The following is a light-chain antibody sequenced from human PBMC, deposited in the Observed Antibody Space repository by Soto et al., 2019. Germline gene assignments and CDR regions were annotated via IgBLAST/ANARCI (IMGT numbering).Light chain of an antibody. V-gene: IGLV2-14*01. Sequence: QSALTQPASVSGSPGQSITISCTGTSSDVGGYNYVSWYQQHPGKAPKLMIYEVSHRPSGVSNRFSGSKSGNTASLTISRLQDEAEAYYSCRSYTRSSSHVFGNGTKVTVL. CDR3: RSYTRSSSHV. J-gene: IGLJ1*01. CDR1: SSDVGGYNY. CDR2: EVS.